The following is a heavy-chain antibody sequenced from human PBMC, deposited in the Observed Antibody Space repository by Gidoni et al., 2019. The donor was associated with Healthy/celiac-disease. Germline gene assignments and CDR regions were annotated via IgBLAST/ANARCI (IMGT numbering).Heavy chain of an antibody. J-gene: IGHJ4*02. Sequence: QLQLQEWGPGLVKPSETLSRTCTVAGGSISSSSYYWGWIRQPPGKGLEWIGSIYYSGSTYYNPSLKSRVTISVDTSKNQFSLKLSSVTAADTAVYYCARDSRLYYFDYWGQGTLVTVSS. CDR2: IYYSGST. CDR1: GGSISSSSYY. V-gene: IGHV4-39*07. CDR3: ARDSRLYYFDY.